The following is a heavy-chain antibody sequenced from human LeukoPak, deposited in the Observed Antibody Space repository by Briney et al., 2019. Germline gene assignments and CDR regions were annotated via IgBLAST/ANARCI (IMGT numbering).Heavy chain of an antibody. CDR1: GGSISSGDYY. Sequence: PSETLSLTCTVSGGSISSGDYYWSWIRQPPGKGLEWIGYIYYSGSTYYNPSLKSRVTISVDTSKNQFSLKLSSVTAADTAVYYCARGLVRGTKYNWFDPWGQGTLVTVSS. D-gene: IGHD3-10*01. V-gene: IGHV4-30-4*01. CDR2: IYYSGST. CDR3: ARGLVRGTKYNWFDP. J-gene: IGHJ5*02.